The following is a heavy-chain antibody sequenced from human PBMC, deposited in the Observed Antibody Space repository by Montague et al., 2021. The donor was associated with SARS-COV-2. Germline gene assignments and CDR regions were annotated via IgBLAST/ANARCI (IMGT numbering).Heavy chain of an antibody. D-gene: IGHD6-19*01. Sequence: SVILSCAASGFTFSSYYMNWVRQAPVKGLEWVSSISGSSSYIYYXDSVKGRLTISRDNAKNSLYLQMNNLRAEDTAVYYCARDLPSFFLGIAVAGPFDPWGQGTLVTVSS. J-gene: IGHJ5*02. CDR3: ARDLPSFFLGIAVAGPFDP. CDR1: GFTFSSYY. V-gene: IGHV3-21*01. CDR2: ISGSSSYI.